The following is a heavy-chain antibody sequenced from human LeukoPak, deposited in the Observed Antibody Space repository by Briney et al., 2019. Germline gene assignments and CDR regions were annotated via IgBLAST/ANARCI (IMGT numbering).Heavy chain of an antibody. Sequence: GGSLRLSCAASGFIVTSNGMSWVRQAPGKGLVWVSSVYSGGSTYYTDSVKGRFTISRDNSKNTLYLQMNSLRADDTAVYYCARLGDGYNYFDYWGQGTLVTVSS. J-gene: IGHJ4*02. CDR2: VYSGGST. D-gene: IGHD5-24*01. V-gene: IGHV3-53*01. CDR1: GFIVTSNG. CDR3: ARLGDGYNYFDY.